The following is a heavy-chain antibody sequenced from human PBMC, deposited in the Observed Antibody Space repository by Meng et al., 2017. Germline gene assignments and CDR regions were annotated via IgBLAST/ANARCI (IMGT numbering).Heavy chain of an antibody. CDR3: AGDSVYYYDSGCYYFDY. V-gene: IGHV1-46*01. J-gene: IGHJ4*02. D-gene: IGHD3-22*01. Sequence: ASVKVSCKASGYTFTSYDMHWVRQAPGQGLEWMGIINPSGGSTSYAQKFQGRVTMTRDTSTSTAYMELSSLRSEDTAVYYCAGDSVYYYDSGCYYFDYWGQGTLVTVSS. CDR2: INPSGGST. CDR1: GYTFTSYD.